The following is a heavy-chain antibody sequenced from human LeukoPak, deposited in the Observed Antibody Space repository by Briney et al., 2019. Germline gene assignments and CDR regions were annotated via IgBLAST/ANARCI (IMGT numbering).Heavy chain of an antibody. Sequence: HPGGSLRLSCAASGFTFSSYGMSWVRQAPGKGLEWVSAISGSGGSTYYADSVKGRFTISRDNAKNSLYLQMNSLRAEDTAVYYCARVPRKIAAAGYFDYWGQGTLVTVSS. J-gene: IGHJ4*02. D-gene: IGHD6-13*01. CDR3: ARVPRKIAAAGYFDY. CDR1: GFTFSSYG. CDR2: ISGSGGST. V-gene: IGHV3-23*01.